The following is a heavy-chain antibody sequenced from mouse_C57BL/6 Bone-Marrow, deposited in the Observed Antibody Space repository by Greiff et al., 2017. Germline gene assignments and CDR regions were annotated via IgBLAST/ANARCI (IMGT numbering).Heavy chain of an antibody. V-gene: IGHV1-81*01. Sequence: VQLQQSGAELARPGASVKLSCKASGYTFTSYGISWVKQRTGQGLEWIGEIYPRSGNTYYNEKLKGKATLTADKSSSTAYMELRSLTSEDSAVYFCARRFLSEYYGSSYVNGYCDVWGTGTTGTVSS. D-gene: IGHD1-1*01. CDR2: IYPRSGNT. CDR3: ARRFLSEYYGSSYVNGYCDV. CDR1: GYTFTSYG. J-gene: IGHJ1*03.